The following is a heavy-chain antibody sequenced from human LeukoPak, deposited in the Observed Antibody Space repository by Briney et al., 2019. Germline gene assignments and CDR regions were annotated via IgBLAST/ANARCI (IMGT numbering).Heavy chain of an antibody. V-gene: IGHV3-30-3*01. CDR3: ARRSGGSCLDY. Sequence: GGSLRLSCAASGFTFSSYAMHWVRQAPGKALEWVAVISYDGSNKYYADSVKGRFTISRDNSNDTLFLQMNSLRAEDTAVYYCARRSGGSCLDYWGQGTLVTVSS. D-gene: IGHD2-15*01. J-gene: IGHJ4*02. CDR2: ISYDGSNK. CDR1: GFTFSSYA.